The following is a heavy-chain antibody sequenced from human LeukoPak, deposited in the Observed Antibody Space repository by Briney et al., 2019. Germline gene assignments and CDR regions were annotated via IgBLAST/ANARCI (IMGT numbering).Heavy chain of an antibody. D-gene: IGHD2-2*01. Sequence: PSETLSLTCTVSGGSISSHYWSWIRQPPGKGLEWIGYIYYSGSTNYNPSLKSRVTISVDMSKNQFSLKLSSVTAADTAVYYCAREDIVVVPAAYGTGGGFDPWGQGTLVTVSS. CDR3: AREDIVVVPAAYGTGGGFDP. CDR1: GGSISSHY. CDR2: IYYSGST. J-gene: IGHJ5*02. V-gene: IGHV4-59*11.